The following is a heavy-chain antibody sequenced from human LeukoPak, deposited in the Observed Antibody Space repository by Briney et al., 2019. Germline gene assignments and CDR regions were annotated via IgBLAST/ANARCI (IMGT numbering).Heavy chain of an antibody. D-gene: IGHD6-13*01. V-gene: IGHV1-69*04. J-gene: IGHJ4*02. CDR1: GHTFIGYY. CDR3: ARGQQLVRTHPFDY. CDR2: IIPILGIA. Sequence: ASVKVSCRASGHTFIGYYFHWVRQAPGQGLEWMGRIIPILGIANYAQKFQGRVTITADKSTSTAYMELSSLRSEDTAVYYCARGQQLVRTHPFDYWGQGTLVTVSS.